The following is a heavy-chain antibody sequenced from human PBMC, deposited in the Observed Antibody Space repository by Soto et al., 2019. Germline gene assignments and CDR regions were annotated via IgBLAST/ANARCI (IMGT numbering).Heavy chain of an antibody. Sequence: EVQLVESGGGLVQPGGSLRLSCAASGFTFSGYWMHWVRQAPGKGLVWVSRINSDGSSTSYADSVKGRFTISRDNAKNTLYLQMNSLRSEATAVDYCARVCQSSNSCYISYGMDVCGRGTTVTVCS. V-gene: IGHV3-74*01. CDR1: GFTFSGYW. CDR3: ARVCQSSNSCYISYGMDV. D-gene: IGHD2-2*02. CDR2: INSDGSST. J-gene: IGHJ6*02.